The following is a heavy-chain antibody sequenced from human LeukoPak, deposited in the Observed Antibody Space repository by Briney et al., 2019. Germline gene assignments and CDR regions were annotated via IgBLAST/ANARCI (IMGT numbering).Heavy chain of an antibody. Sequence: GGSLRLSCAASGFTVSSNYMSWVRQAPGKGLEWVSVIYSGGSTYYADSVKGRFTISRDNSKNTVYLQMNSLRPDDTAVYYCARDKESGNSWYYFDNWGQGTLVTVSS. CDR2: IYSGGST. CDR3: ARDKESGNSWYYFDN. J-gene: IGHJ4*02. V-gene: IGHV3-53*05. D-gene: IGHD6-13*01. CDR1: GFTVSSNY.